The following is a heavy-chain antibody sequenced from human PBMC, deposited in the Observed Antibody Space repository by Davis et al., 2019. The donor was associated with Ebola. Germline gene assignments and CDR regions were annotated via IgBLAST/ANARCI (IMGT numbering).Heavy chain of an antibody. Sequence: PSETLSLTCTVSGGSISSYYWGWIRQPPGKGLEWIGSIYHSGSTYYNPSLKSRVTISVDTSKNQFSLKLSSVTAADTAVYYCARERKGDFWSKGWFDPWGQGTLVTVSS. CDR2: IYHSGST. D-gene: IGHD3-3*01. CDR1: GGSISSYY. V-gene: IGHV4-38-2*02. CDR3: ARERKGDFWSKGWFDP. J-gene: IGHJ5*02.